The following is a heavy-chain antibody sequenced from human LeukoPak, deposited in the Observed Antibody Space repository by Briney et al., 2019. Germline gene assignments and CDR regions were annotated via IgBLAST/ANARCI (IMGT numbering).Heavy chain of an antibody. CDR3: ARGFLEWVPSSGWYPGYFQH. J-gene: IGHJ1*01. Sequence: KSSETLSLTCTVSGGSISSGGYYWSWIRQHPGKGLEWIGYIYYSGSTYYNPSLKSRVTISVDTSKNQFSLKLSSVTAADTAVYYCARGFLEWVPSSGWYPGYFQHWGQGTLVTVSS. CDR2: IYYSGST. V-gene: IGHV4-31*03. D-gene: IGHD6-19*01. CDR1: GGSISSGGYY.